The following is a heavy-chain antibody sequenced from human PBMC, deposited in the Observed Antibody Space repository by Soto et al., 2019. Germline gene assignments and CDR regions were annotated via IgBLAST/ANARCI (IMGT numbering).Heavy chain of an antibody. Sequence: SETLSLTCAVYGGSFSGYYWSWIRQPPGKGLEWIGEINRSGSTNYNPSLKSRVTISVDTSKNQFSLKLSSVTAADTAVYYCAGSDGVYYYYGMDVWGQGTTVT. CDR2: INRSGST. J-gene: IGHJ6*02. CDR3: AGSDGVYYYYGMDV. V-gene: IGHV4-34*01. CDR1: GGSFSGYY. D-gene: IGHD3-10*01.